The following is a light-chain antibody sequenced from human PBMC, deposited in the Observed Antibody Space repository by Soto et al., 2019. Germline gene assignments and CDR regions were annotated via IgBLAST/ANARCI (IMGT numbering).Light chain of an antibody. CDR1: QSVSSSY. V-gene: IGKV3-20*01. J-gene: IGKJ2*01. Sequence: EIVLTQSPGTLSLSPGERATLSCRASQSVSSSYLAWYQQKPGQAPRLLIYGASSRATGIPDRFSGSGSGTAFTLTISRMEPEDFAVYYCQQYGSSPYTFGQWNKLEIK. CDR3: QQYGSSPYT. CDR2: GAS.